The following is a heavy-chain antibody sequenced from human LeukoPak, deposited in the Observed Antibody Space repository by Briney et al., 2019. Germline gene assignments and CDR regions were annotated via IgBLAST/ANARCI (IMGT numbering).Heavy chain of an antibody. V-gene: IGHV4-59*01. J-gene: IGHJ5*02. CDR2: IYYSGST. CDR1: GGSISSYY. CDR3: ARDRLAYIDP. Sequence: SETLSLTCTVSGGSISSYYWSWVRQPPGKGLEWIGYIYYSGSTNYNPSLKSRVTISVDTSKNQFSLKLSSVTAADPAVYYCARDRLAYIDPWGQGTLVTVSS. D-gene: IGHD2-2*02.